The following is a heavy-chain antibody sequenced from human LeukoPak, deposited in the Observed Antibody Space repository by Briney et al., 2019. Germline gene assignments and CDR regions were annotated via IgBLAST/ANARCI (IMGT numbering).Heavy chain of an antibody. D-gene: IGHD2-2*01. Sequence: GRSLRLSCAASGFTFSSYAMHWVRQAPGKGLEWVAVISYDGSNKYYADSVKGRFTISRDNSKNTLYLQMNSLRAEDTAVYYCAAGGGGDLVVPAAWGQGTLVTVSS. CDR2: ISYDGSNK. J-gene: IGHJ5*02. CDR3: AAGGGGDLVVPAA. V-gene: IGHV3-30*04. CDR1: GFTFSSYA.